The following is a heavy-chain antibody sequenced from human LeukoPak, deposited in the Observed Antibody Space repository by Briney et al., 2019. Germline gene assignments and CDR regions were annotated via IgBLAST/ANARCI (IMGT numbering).Heavy chain of an antibody. J-gene: IGHJ3*02. CDR2: ISYDGSVV. Sequence: GGSLRLSCAVSGFIFSTYGMHWVRQAPGKGLEWVALISYDGSVVYYADSVKGRFTISRDNSKDTLYLQMNSLRTEDTAVYYCATEYALDAFDIWGQGTMVTVSS. CDR1: GFIFSTYG. V-gene: IGHV3-30*03. CDR3: ATEYALDAFDI. D-gene: IGHD2-2*01.